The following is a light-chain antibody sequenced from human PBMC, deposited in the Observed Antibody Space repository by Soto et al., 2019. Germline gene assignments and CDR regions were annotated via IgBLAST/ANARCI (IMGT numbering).Light chain of an antibody. CDR2: DVS. Sequence: QSVLTQPRSVSGSPGQSVTISCSGTSRDVGGYNYVSWYQQYPGKAPKLMIYDVSKRPSGVPDRFSGSKSGNTASLTITGLQAEDEADYYCSSYTSSSTYVFGNGTKVTVL. J-gene: IGLJ1*01. CDR3: SSYTSSSTYV. V-gene: IGLV2-11*01. CDR1: SRDVGGYNY.